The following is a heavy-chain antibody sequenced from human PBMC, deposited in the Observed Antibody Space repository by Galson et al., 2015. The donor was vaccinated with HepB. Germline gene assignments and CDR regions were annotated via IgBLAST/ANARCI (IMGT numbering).Heavy chain of an antibody. CDR2: IHSNGKT. Sequence: SETLSLTCTVSGGSISHNYWNWIRQPPGKGLEWIGYIHSNGKTDYNPSLKSRVTISVDTSKKHFSLKMSSVTAADTAVYYCARSNYFDFWGQGSLVTVSS. J-gene: IGHJ4*02. CDR3: ARSNYFDF. V-gene: IGHV4-59*08. CDR1: GGSISHNY.